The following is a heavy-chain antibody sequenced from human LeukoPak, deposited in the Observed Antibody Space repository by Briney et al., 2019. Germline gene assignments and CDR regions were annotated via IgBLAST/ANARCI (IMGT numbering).Heavy chain of an antibody. CDR3: ARAYYGSGSPLDY. V-gene: IGHV1-69*13. J-gene: IGHJ4*02. CDR1: AGTFSSYA. CDR2: IIPIFGTA. D-gene: IGHD3-10*01. Sequence: SVKVSCKASAGTFSSYAISWVRQAPGQGLESMGGIIPIFGTANYAQKFQGRVTITADESTSTAYMELSTLRSEDTAVYYCARAYYGSGSPLDYWGQGPLVTVSS.